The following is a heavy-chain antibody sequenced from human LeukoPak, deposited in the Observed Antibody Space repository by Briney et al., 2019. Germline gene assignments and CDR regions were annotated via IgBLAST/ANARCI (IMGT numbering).Heavy chain of an antibody. V-gene: IGHV4-30-4*08. J-gene: IGHJ4*02. Sequence: SQTLSLTCTVSGGSISSGDYYWSWIRQPPGKGLEWIGYIYYSGSTYYNPSPKSRVTISVDTSKNQFSLKLSSVTAADTAVYYCARVGAMVYAAPFDYWGQGTLVTVSS. D-gene: IGHD2-8*01. CDR3: ARVGAMVYAAPFDY. CDR2: IYYSGST. CDR1: GGSISSGDYY.